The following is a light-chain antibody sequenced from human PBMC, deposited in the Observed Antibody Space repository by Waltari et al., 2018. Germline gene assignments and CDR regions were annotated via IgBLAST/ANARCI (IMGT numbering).Light chain of an antibody. CDR3: QHYGSSPYT. V-gene: IGKV3-20*01. CDR1: QTLNNNY. CDR2: GAS. Sequence: ETVLPQSPGTLSLSTGERVSLSCRASQTLNNNYLAWYQQKPGQAPGLLIHGASRRATGVPDRFSGSGSGTDFTLTISRLEIEDSAVYYCQHYGSSPYTFGQGTRLEI. J-gene: IGKJ2*01.